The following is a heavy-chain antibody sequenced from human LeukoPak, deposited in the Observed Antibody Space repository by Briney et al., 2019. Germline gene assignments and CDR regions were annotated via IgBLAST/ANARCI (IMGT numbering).Heavy chain of an antibody. J-gene: IGHJ3*02. CDR3: ARDSPFMVPGTGDAFDI. CDR1: GYDFSTFG. V-gene: IGHV1-18*01. Sequence: ASVTVSFNAAGYDFSTFGIRWVRQAPGQGLEWMGWISAYHGKTKFPQRFHGRVTLTPQTSTRKAYMELRSVRSDDPGIYYCARDSPFMVPGTGDAFDIWGEGTMVCVSS. CDR2: ISAYHGKT. D-gene: IGHD6-19*01.